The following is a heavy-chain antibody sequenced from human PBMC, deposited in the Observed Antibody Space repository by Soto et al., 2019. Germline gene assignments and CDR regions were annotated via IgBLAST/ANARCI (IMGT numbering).Heavy chain of an antibody. CDR3: ARAAIHGSSWYFWFDP. D-gene: IGHD6-13*01. Sequence: ASVKVSCKTSGGTFSRHAINWVLQAPGQELQWMGGIIPLFATTNYAQKFKGRVTISADESSSTAYIELSSLTSEDAAVYYCARAAIHGSSWYFWFDPWGQGTLVTVSS. V-gene: IGHV1-69*13. J-gene: IGHJ5*02. CDR2: IIPLFATT. CDR1: GGTFSRHA.